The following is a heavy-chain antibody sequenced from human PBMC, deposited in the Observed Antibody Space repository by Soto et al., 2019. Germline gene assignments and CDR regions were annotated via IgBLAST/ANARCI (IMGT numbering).Heavy chain of an antibody. CDR2: ISGGGDTI. CDR1: GFTFSDYY. V-gene: IGHV3-11*01. D-gene: IGHD3-10*01. Sequence: GGSLRLSCAASGFTFSDYYMNWICQAPGKGLEWFSYISGGGDTIYYADSVKGRFTISRDNAKNSLYLQMNSLRAEDTAVYYCSRGPESDYWGQGTLVTVSS. CDR3: SRGPESDY. J-gene: IGHJ4*02.